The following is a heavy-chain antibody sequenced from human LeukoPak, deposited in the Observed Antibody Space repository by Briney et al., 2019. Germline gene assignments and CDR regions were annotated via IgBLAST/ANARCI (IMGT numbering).Heavy chain of an antibody. CDR3: ARVLQYYDSSGYYTHYYYYYGMDV. CDR1: GGSISSYY. Sequence: PETLSLTCTVSGGSISSYYWSWVRQPPGKGLEWIGYIYYSGSTNYNPSLKSRVTISVDTSKNHFSPKLSSVTAADTAVYYCARVLQYYDSSGYYTHYYYYYGMDVWGQGTTVTVSS. CDR2: IYYSGST. J-gene: IGHJ6*02. D-gene: IGHD3-22*01. V-gene: IGHV4-59*01.